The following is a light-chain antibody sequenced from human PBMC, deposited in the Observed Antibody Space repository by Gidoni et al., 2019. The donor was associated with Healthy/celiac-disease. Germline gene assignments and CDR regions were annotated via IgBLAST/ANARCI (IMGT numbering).Light chain of an antibody. J-gene: IGKJ2*01. CDR1: QIISSY. Sequence: DIQMTQSPSSLSASVGDRVTITCRASQIISSYINWYQQKPGKAPMLLIYAASSFQSGVPSRCSGSACGAFFTLTISSLQPEDVATYYYQQNYSTPYTFGQGTKLEIK. CDR2: AAS. CDR3: QQNYSTPYT. V-gene: IGKV1-39*01.